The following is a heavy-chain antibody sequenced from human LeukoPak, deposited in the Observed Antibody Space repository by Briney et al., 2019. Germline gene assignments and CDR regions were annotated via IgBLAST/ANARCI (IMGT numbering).Heavy chain of an antibody. V-gene: IGHV4-34*01. CDR1: GGSLSGYY. Sequence: SETLSLTCAVYGGSLSGYYWSWIRQPPGKGLEWIGEINHSGSTNYNPSLKSRVTISVDTSKNQFSLKLSSVTAADTAVYYCASGTTVTNYWGQGTLVTVSS. D-gene: IGHD4-17*01. J-gene: IGHJ4*02. CDR3: ASGTTVTNY. CDR2: INHSGST.